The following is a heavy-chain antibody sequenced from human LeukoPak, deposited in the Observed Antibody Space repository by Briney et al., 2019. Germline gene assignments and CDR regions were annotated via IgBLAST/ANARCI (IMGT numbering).Heavy chain of an antibody. CDR1: GFTFSSSA. D-gene: IGHD1-14*01. CDR3: ARDENLDY. CDR2: IYGGGST. V-gene: IGHV3-53*01. Sequence: GGSLRLSCAASGFTFSSSAMSWVRQAPGKGLEWVSVIYGGGSTYYADSVKGRFTISRDNSKNTLYLQMNSLRAEDTAVYYCARDENLDYWGQGTLVTVSS. J-gene: IGHJ4*02.